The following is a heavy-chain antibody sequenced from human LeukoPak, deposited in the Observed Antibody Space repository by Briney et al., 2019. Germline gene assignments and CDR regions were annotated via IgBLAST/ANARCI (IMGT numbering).Heavy chain of an antibody. CDR3: ARDGYSSGWYQTYYYYYMDV. J-gene: IGHJ6*03. CDR1: GFTFSSYS. D-gene: IGHD6-19*01. CDR2: ISSSSSYI. V-gene: IGHV3-21*01. Sequence: GGPLRLSCAASGFTFSSYSMNWVRQAPGKGLEWVSSISSSSSYIYYADSVKGRFTISRDNAKNSLYLQMNNLRAEDTAVYYCARDGYSSGWYQTYYYYYMDVWGKGTTVTVSS.